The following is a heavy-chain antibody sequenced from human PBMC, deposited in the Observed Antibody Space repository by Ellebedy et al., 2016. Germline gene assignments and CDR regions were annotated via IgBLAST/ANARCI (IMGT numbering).Heavy chain of an antibody. V-gene: IGHV3-33*01. CDR3: ARQAGSGWYGD. CDR1: GLTFSTYR. J-gene: IGHJ4*02. D-gene: IGHD6-13*01. CDR2: IWYDGSDK. Sequence: GGSLRLSCAASGLTFSTYRMHWVRQAPGKGLEWVAVIWYDGSDKYYADSVKGRFTISRDNSKNTLFLQMNSLRAEDTAVYFCARQAGSGWYGDWGQGTLVTVSS.